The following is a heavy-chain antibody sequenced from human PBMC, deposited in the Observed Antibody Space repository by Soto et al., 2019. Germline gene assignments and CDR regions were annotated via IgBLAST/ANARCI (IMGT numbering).Heavy chain of an antibody. D-gene: IGHD6-13*01. Sequence: XDTLSLTRTVSGGSISSYYWSLIRQPPGKGLEWIGYIYYSGSTNYNPSLKSRVTISVDTSKNQFSLKLSSVTAADTAVYYCARVSSRGNWYFDLWGRGTLVTVSS. CDR3: ARVSSRGNWYFDL. J-gene: IGHJ2*01. V-gene: IGHV4-59*07. CDR2: IYYSGST. CDR1: GGSISSYY.